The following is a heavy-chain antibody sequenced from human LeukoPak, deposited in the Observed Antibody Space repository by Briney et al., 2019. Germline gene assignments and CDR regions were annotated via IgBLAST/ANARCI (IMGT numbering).Heavy chain of an antibody. V-gene: IGHV1-18*01. Sequence: GASVKVSCKASGYTFTPYVISWVRQAPGHGLEGMRWITVYNGNTNYTPKLQGRVTMTADTSTSTAYMELRSLRSDDTAVYYCARDRLTYYSGSGSDFWGQGTLITVSS. D-gene: IGHD3-10*01. CDR2: ITVYNGNT. CDR1: GYTFTPYV. J-gene: IGHJ4*02. CDR3: ARDRLTYYSGSGSDF.